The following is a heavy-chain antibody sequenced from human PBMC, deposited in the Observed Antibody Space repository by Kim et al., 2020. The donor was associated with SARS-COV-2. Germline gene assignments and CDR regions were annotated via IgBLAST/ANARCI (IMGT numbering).Heavy chain of an antibody. CDR2: IFTGGAT. J-gene: IGHJ4*02. D-gene: IGHD5-12*01. CDR1: GFTVSSNH. CDR3: ARASGYNPGFFDY. Sequence: GGSLRLSCAASGFTVSSNHMSWVRQAPGKGLEWVSAIFTGGATYYADSVKGRFTIFRDNSKNTLSLQMNSLGAEDAAVYYCARASGYNPGFFDYWGQGTLVTVSS. V-gene: IGHV3-53*01.